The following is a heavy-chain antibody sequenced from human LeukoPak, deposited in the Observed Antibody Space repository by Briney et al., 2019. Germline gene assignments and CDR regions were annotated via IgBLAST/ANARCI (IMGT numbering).Heavy chain of an antibody. CDR1: GVSFSGYY. CDR2: INHSGST. J-gene: IGHJ4*02. Sequence: SETLSLTCAVYGVSFSGYYWSWIRQPPGKGLEWIGEINHSGSTNYNPSLKSRVTISVDTSKNQFSLKLSSVTAADTAVYYCAILSAVAESYFDYWGQGTVVTVSS. V-gene: IGHV4-34*01. CDR3: AILSAVAESYFDY. D-gene: IGHD6-19*01.